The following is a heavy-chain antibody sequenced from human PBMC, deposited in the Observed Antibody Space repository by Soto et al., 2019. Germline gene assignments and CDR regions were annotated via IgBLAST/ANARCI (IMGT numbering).Heavy chain of an antibody. CDR2: ISYDGSNK. J-gene: IGHJ3*02. CDR3: AKDRSSYYYDSSGPGAFDI. CDR1: GFTFSSYG. V-gene: IGHV3-30*18. Sequence: GGSLRLSCAASGFTFSSYGMHWVRQAPGKGLEWVAVISYDGSNKYYADSVKGRFTISRDNSKNTLYLQMNSLRAEDTAVYYCAKDRSSYYYDSSGPGAFDIWGQGTMVTVSS. D-gene: IGHD3-22*01.